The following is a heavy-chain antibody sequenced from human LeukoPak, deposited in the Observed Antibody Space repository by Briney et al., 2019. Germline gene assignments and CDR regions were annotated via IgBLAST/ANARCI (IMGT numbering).Heavy chain of an antibody. CDR1: GYTLTELS. CDR2: FDPEDGET. V-gene: IGHV1-24*01. Sequence: ASVKVSCKVSGYTLTELSMHWVRQAPGKGLEWMGGFDPEDGETIYAQKFQGRVTMTEDTSTDTAYMELSSLRSEGTAVYYCATDARQLSRGWFDPWGQGTLVTVSS. J-gene: IGHJ5*02. CDR3: ATDARQLSRGWFDP. D-gene: IGHD6-13*01.